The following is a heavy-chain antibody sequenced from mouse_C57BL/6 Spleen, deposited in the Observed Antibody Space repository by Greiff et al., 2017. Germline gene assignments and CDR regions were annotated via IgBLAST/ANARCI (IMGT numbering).Heavy chain of an antibody. CDR3: ARRDYGSSLWAMDY. CDR2: IYPGSGNT. J-gene: IGHJ4*01. CDR1: GYTFTDYY. Sequence: QVQLQQSGAELVRPGASVKLSCKASGYTFTDYYINWVKQRPGQGLEWIARIYPGSGNTYYNEKFKGKATLTAEKSSSTAYMQLSSLTSEDSAVYFCARRDYGSSLWAMDYWGQGTSVTVSS. V-gene: IGHV1-76*01. D-gene: IGHD1-1*01.